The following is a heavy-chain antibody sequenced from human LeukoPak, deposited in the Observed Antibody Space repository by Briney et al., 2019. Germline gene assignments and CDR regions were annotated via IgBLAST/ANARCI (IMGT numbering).Heavy chain of an antibody. CDR1: GGSISSYY. J-gene: IGHJ4*02. V-gene: IGHV4-59*01. CDR3: ARGLTTYYDRSGDDY. Sequence: PSETLSFTCTVSGGSISSYYWSWIRQPPGKGLEWIGYIYYSGSTNYNPSLKSRVTISVDTSKNQFSLKLSSVTAADTAVYYCARGLTTYYDRSGDDYWGQGTLVTVSS. CDR2: IYYSGST. D-gene: IGHD3-22*01.